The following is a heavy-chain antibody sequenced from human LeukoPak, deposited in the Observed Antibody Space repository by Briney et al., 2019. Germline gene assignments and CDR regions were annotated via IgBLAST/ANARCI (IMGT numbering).Heavy chain of an antibody. CDR3: ARDSYSYGYGGFDY. V-gene: IGHV4-30-4*01. CDR2: IYSTGNT. CDR1: GGSLSSGDRY. Sequence: PSQTLSLTCTVSGGSLSSGDRYWRWIRQSPGKGLEWIGYIYSTGNTYYNPSLKSRVIISVDTSKNQFSLELNSVTAADTAVYYCARDSYSYGYGGFDYWGQGILVTVSS. D-gene: IGHD5-18*01. J-gene: IGHJ4*02.